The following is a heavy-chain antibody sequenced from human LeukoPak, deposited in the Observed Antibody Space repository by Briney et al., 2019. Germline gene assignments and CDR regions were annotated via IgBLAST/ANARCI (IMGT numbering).Heavy chain of an antibody. V-gene: IGHV3-9*01. J-gene: IGHJ4*02. CDR1: GFTFDDYA. CDR2: ISWNSGSI. D-gene: IGHD3-3*01. Sequence: GGSLRLSCAASGFTFDDYAMHWVRQAPGKGLEWVSGISWNSGSIGYADSVKGRFTISRDNAKSSLYLQMNSLRAEDTALYYCAKDIHSYYDFWSGYSPPFDYWGQGTLVTVSS. CDR3: AKDIHSYYDFWSGYSPPFDY.